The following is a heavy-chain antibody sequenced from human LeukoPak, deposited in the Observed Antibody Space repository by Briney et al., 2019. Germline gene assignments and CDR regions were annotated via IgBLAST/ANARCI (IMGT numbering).Heavy chain of an antibody. V-gene: IGHV1-46*03. Sequence: ASVKVSCKASGYTFTSYYMHWVRQAPGQGLEWMGIINPSGGSTSYAQKFQGRVTMTRDTSTSTVYMELSGLRSEDTAVYYCARPFYDSSAHYVWYFDYWGQGTLVTVSS. CDR1: GYTFTSYY. CDR2: INPSGGST. CDR3: ARPFYDSSAHYVWYFDY. J-gene: IGHJ4*02. D-gene: IGHD3-22*01.